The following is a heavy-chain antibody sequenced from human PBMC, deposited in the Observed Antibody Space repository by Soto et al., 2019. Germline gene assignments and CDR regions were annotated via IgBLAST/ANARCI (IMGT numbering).Heavy chain of an antibody. CDR1: GGTFSSYT. CDR3: ARVFGYYYYGMDV. D-gene: IGHD3-16*01. Sequence: QVQLVQSGAEVKKPGSSVKVSCKASGGTFSSYTISWVRQAPGQGLEWMGRIIPILGIANYAQKFQGRVTITADKSTSTAYMERSSLRSEDTAVYYCARVFGYYYYGMDVWGQGTTVTVSS. J-gene: IGHJ6*02. CDR2: IIPILGIA. V-gene: IGHV1-69*02.